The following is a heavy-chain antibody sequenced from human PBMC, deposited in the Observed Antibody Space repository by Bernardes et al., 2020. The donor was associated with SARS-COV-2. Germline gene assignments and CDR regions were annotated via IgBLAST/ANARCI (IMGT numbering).Heavy chain of an antibody. J-gene: IGHJ4*02. CDR1: GFTFSSYA. Sequence: GGSLSLSCAASGFTFSSYAMSWVRQAPGKGLEWVSAISGSGGSTYYADSVKGRFTISRDNSKNTLYLQMNSLRAEDTAVYYCAKPVEGQWLGGGDWGQGTLVTVSS. V-gene: IGHV3-23*01. CDR2: ISGSGGST. D-gene: IGHD6-19*01. CDR3: AKPVEGQWLGGGD.